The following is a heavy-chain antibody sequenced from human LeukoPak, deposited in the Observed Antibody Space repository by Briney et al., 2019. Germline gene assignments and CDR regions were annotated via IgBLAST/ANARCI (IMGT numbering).Heavy chain of an antibody. CDR3: ARSTDGRWLQLRGGYFDY. J-gene: IGHJ4*02. Sequence: SETLSLTCAVYGGSFSGYYWSWIRQPPGKGLEWIGEINHSGSTNYNPSLKSRVTISVDTSKNQFSPKLSSVTAADTAVYYCARSTDGRWLQLRGGYFDYWGQGTLVTVSS. V-gene: IGHV4-34*01. D-gene: IGHD5-24*01. CDR2: INHSGST. CDR1: GGSFSGYY.